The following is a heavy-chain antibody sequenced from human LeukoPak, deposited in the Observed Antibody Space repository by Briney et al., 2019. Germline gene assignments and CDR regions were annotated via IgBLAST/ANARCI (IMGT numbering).Heavy chain of an antibody. D-gene: IGHD6-19*01. V-gene: IGHV1-46*01. J-gene: IGHJ4*02. Sequence: GASVKVSCKASGYTFTSYYMHWVRQAPGQGLEWMGIINPSGGSTSYAQKFQGRVTMTRDTSTSTVYMELSSLRSEDTAVYYCARDRPNLYSSGWLGYDYWGQGTLVTVSS. CDR3: ARDRPNLYSSGWLGYDY. CDR2: INPSGGST. CDR1: GYTFTSYY.